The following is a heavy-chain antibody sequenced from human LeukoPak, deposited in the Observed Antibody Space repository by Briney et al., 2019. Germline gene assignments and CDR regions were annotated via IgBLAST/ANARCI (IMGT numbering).Heavy chain of an antibody. J-gene: IGHJ6*03. CDR3: ARGYCSGGSCYSLVTYYYYMDV. V-gene: IGHV4-59*12. Sequence: SETLSLTCTVSGGSISSYYWSWIRQPPGKGLEWIGYIYYSGSTNYNPSLKSRVTISVDTSKNQFSLKLSSVTAADTAVYYCARGYCSGGSCYSLVTYYYYMDVWGKGTTVTVSS. CDR2: IYYSGST. CDR1: GGSISSYY. D-gene: IGHD2-15*01.